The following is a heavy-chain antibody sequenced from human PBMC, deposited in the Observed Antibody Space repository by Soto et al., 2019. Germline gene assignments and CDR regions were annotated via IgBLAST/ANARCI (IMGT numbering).Heavy chain of an antibody. D-gene: IGHD2-21*02. J-gene: IGHJ4*02. V-gene: IGHV6-1*01. Sequence: SQTLSLTCAISWDSVSSNRVVWNWVRQSPSRGLEWLGRTFYRSKWSYDYGVSVQSRITITPDTSKNQFSLQLHSVTPEDTAMYYCARSRDSLFDYWGQGSLVTVSS. CDR2: TFYRSKWSY. CDR1: WDSVSSNRVV. CDR3: ARSRDSLFDY.